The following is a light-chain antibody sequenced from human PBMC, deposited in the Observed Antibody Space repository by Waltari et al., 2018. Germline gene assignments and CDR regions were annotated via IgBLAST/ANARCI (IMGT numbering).Light chain of an antibody. J-gene: IGLJ2*01. CDR2: TNA. V-gene: IGLV1-40*01. CDR3: QSNDNTLSGSDVI. CDR1: SANIGAGYD. Sequence: QSVLTQPPSVSGATGPRVTISSTWNSANIGAGYDVQWYQHLPGTAPKPLIYTNANRPAGVPDRFYGSKSGTSAALVITGLQAEDEADYYCQSNDNTLSGSDVIFGGGTKLTVL.